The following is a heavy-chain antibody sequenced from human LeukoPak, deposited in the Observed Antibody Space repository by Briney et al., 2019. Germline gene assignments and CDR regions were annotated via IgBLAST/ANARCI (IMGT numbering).Heavy chain of an antibody. Sequence: ASVKVSCKASGYTFTSYDINWVRQATGQGLEWMGRINPNSGGTNYAQKFQGRVTMTRDTSISTAYMELSRLRSDDTAVYYCARGYSSSWYDAFDIWGQGTMVTVSS. D-gene: IGHD6-13*01. CDR2: INPNSGGT. CDR1: GYTFTSYD. J-gene: IGHJ3*02. V-gene: IGHV1-2*06. CDR3: ARGYSSSWYDAFDI.